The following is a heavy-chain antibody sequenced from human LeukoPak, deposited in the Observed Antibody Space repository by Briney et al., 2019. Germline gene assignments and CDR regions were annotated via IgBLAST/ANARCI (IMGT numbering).Heavy chain of an antibody. CDR1: GYTFTSYA. Sequence: ASVKVSCKASGYTFTSYAMNWVRQAPGQGLEWMGWINTNTGNPTYAQGFTGRFVLSLDTSVSTAYLQISSLKAEDTAVYYCARDLGLAYSSSWIPLDYWGQGTLVTVSS. D-gene: IGHD6-13*01. V-gene: IGHV7-4-1*02. J-gene: IGHJ4*02. CDR2: INTNTGNP. CDR3: ARDLGLAYSSSWIPLDY.